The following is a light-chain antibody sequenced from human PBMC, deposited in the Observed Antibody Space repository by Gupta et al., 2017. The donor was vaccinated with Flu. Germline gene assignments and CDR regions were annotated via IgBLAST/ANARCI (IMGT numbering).Light chain of an antibody. CDR2: DVS. CDR3: SSYTTSYAFV. CDR1: GSDTAPYNR. Sequence: HSALSLRPPVSGSPGQPVTISCPAPGSDTAPYNRVSWYRQPPGTAPKLIIYDVSNRPSGVPGRFSGSKSGNTASLTIAGLQGEDEADYYCSSYTTSYAFVFGTGTTVTVL. J-gene: IGLJ1*01. V-gene: IGLV2-18*02.